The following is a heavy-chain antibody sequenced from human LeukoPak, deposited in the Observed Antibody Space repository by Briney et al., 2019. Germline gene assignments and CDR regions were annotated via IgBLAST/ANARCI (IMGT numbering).Heavy chain of an antibody. Sequence: SETLSLTCTVTGGSISSSSFYWGWIRQPPGKGLEWIGSIYYSGSTYYNPSLKSRVTISVDKSKNQFSLKLSSVTAADTAVYYCARRLVAAAGTGVDYWGQGTLVTVSS. V-gene: IGHV4-39*07. CDR2: IYYSGST. CDR3: ARRLVAAAGTGVDY. CDR1: GGSISSSSFY. J-gene: IGHJ4*02. D-gene: IGHD6-13*01.